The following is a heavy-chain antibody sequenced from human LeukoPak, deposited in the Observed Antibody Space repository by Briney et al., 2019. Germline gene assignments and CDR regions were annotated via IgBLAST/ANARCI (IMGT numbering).Heavy chain of an antibody. CDR3: ARESYDSSGYYYGGGFDY. Sequence: GGSPRLSCAASGFTFSSYWIHWVRQAPGKGLMWVSRIYSDATYYADSVKGRFTISRDNAKNTLYLQMNSLRAEDTAVYYCARESYDSSGYYYGGGFDYWGQGTLFIVSS. CDR1: GFTFSSYW. J-gene: IGHJ4*02. V-gene: IGHV3-74*01. CDR2: IYSDAT. D-gene: IGHD3-22*01.